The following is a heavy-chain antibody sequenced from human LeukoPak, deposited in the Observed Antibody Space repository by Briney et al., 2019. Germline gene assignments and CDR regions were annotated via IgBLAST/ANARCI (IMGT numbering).Heavy chain of an antibody. CDR1: GGSISSYY. Sequence: SETLSLTCTVSGGSISSYYWSWIRQPPGKGLEWIGHIYYTGSTNYNPSLKSRVTISVDTSKNQFSLKLSSVTAADTAVFYCARTRGYYESSGFDYWGQGTLVTVSS. J-gene: IGHJ4*02. CDR3: ARTRGYYESSGFDY. V-gene: IGHV4-59*01. CDR2: IYYTGST. D-gene: IGHD3-22*01.